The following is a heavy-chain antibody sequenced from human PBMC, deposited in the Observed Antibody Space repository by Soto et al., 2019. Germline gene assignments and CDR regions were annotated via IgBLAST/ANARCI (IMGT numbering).Heavy chain of an antibody. V-gene: IGHV3-21*01. Sequence: EVHLVESGGGLVKPGGSLRLSCAVSGFTFSSCTMNWVRQAPGKGLEWVSSISPSTSHIYYADSVKGRFTISRANAKNSTFLQINTLRAENTAVYYCSGCSGGACHKNYGMDVWCQGTTVTVSS. CDR1: GFTFSSCT. J-gene: IGHJ6*02. D-gene: IGHD2-15*01. CDR2: ISPSTSHI. CDR3: SGCSGGACHKNYGMDV.